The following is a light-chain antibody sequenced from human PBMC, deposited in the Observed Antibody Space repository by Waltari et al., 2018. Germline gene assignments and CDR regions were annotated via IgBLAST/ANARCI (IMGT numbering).Light chain of an antibody. J-gene: IGLJ2*01. V-gene: IGLV3-19*01. CDR1: SLSNTY. CDR3: NSRDSSSHHVI. CDR2: GKT. Sequence: SSELTQDAAVSVALGQTVRITCQGDSLSNTYASWYQQKPGQAPVLVIYGKTNRPSGIPDRFPGSSSGNTASLTITGAQAEDEADYYCNSRDSSSHHVIFGGGTRLTVL.